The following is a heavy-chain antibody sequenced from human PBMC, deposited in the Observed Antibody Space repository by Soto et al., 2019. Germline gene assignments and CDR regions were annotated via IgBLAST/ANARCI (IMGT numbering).Heavy chain of an antibody. Sequence: GESLKISCKSYGYSFTTHWIAWVRQMPGKGLEWMGSIHPGESDTRYSPSFQGQVTISADRSITTAYLQWSSLKASDTAMYYCARHEATYYNFYGMDVWGQGTTVTVSS. J-gene: IGHJ6*02. CDR1: GYSFTTHW. CDR3: ARHEATYYNFYGMDV. CDR2: IHPGESDT. V-gene: IGHV5-51*01.